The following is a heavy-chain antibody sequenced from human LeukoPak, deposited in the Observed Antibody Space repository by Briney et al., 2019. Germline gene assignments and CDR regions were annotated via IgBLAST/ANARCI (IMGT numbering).Heavy chain of an antibody. Sequence: ASVKVSCKASGYTFTSYDINWVRQATGQGLEWMGWMNPNSGNTGYAQKFQGRVTMTRNTSISTAYMELSSLRSEDTAVYYCARGYKHVWGSYRYTPLGFDPWGQGTLVTVSS. V-gene: IGHV1-8*01. J-gene: IGHJ5*02. CDR3: ARGYKHVWGSYRYTPLGFDP. D-gene: IGHD3-16*02. CDR1: GYTFTSYD. CDR2: MNPNSGNT.